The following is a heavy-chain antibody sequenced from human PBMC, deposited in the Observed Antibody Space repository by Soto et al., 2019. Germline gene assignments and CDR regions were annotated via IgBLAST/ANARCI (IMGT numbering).Heavy chain of an antibody. D-gene: IGHD3-10*01. Sequence: SETLSLTCAVYGGSFSGYYWSWIRQPPGKGLEWIGEINHSGSTNYNPSLKSRVTISVDTSKNQFSLKLSSVTAADTAVYYCARGIPLYYYGSGSYYPGYWFDPWGQGTLVTVSS. CDR1: GGSFSGYY. J-gene: IGHJ5*02. V-gene: IGHV4-34*01. CDR2: INHSGST. CDR3: ARGIPLYYYGSGSYYPGYWFDP.